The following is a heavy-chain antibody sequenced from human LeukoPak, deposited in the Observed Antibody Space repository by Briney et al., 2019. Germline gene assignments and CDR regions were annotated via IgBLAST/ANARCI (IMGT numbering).Heavy chain of an antibody. CDR2: ISWDGGST. V-gene: IGHV3-43*01. Sequence: GGSLRLSCAASGFTFDDYTMHWVRHAPGKGLEWVSLISWDGGSTYYADSVKGRFTISRDNSKNSLYLQMNSLRTEDTALYYCVKEGLGYSYGYGYFDYWGQGTLVTVSS. D-gene: IGHD5-18*01. CDR3: VKEGLGYSYGYGYFDY. CDR1: GFTFDDYT. J-gene: IGHJ4*02.